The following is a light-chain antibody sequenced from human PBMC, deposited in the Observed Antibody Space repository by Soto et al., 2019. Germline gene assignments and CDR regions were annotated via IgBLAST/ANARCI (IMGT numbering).Light chain of an antibody. V-gene: IGKV3-15*01. CDR3: QQYNNWPRT. J-gene: IGKJ1*01. Sequence: EIVMTQSPATLSVSPGERATLSCRASQSINSNLAWYQQKRGQAPRLLMYGASTRATGVPSRFSGSGSGTEFTLTINSLQSEDFVIYYCQQYNNWPRTFGRGTKV. CDR1: QSINSN. CDR2: GAS.